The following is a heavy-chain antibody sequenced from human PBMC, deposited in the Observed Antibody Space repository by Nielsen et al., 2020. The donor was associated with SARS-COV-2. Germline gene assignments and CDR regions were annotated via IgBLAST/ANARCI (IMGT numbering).Heavy chain of an antibody. CDR2: ISAYNGNT. CDR1: GYTFTSYG. CDR3: ARDRAEITYYYGSSGPDY. J-gene: IGHJ4*02. Sequence: ASVKVSCKASGYTFTSYGISWVRQAPGQGLEWLGWISAYNGNTNYAQKLQGRVTMTTDTSTSTAYMELRSLRSDDTAVYYCARDRAEITYYYGSSGPDYWGQGTLVTVSS. V-gene: IGHV1-18*01. D-gene: IGHD3-22*01.